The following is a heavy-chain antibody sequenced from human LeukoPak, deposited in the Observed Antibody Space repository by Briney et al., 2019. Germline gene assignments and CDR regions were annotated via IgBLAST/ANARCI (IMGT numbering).Heavy chain of an antibody. J-gene: IGHJ4*02. CDR3: ARGFSLADNKDY. Sequence: GGSLRLSCAASGFTFSSYAMHWVRQAPGKGLEWVAVISYDGSNKYYADSVKGRFTISRDNSQNTLYLQNNSVRAEDTAVYYCARGFSLADNKDYWGQGALVTVSS. D-gene: IGHD6-19*01. V-gene: IGHV3-30-3*01. CDR2: ISYDGSNK. CDR1: GFTFSSYA.